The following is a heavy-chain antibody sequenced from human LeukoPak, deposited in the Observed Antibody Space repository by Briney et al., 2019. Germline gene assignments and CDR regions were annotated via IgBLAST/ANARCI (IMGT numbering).Heavy chain of an antibody. J-gene: IGHJ4*02. Sequence: KTGGSLRLSCAGSGFTFSSYWMHWVRQAPGKGLVWVSRISSDGSSTNYADSVKGRFTISRDNAKNTLYLQMSSLRAEDTAVYYCVNLGGVIDYWGQGTLVTVSS. CDR3: VNLGGVIDY. CDR2: ISSDGSST. CDR1: GFTFSSYW. V-gene: IGHV3-74*01. D-gene: IGHD3-16*01.